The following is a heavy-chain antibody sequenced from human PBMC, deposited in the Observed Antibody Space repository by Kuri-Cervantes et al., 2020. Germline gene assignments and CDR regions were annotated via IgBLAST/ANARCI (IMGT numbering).Heavy chain of an antibody. Sequence: ASVKVSCKASGYTFTSYYMHWVRQAPGQGLEWMGIINPSGGSTSYAQKFQGRVTITTDESTSTAYMELSSLRSEDTAVYYCARGGDFWSGYSTNYYYYYYMDVWGKGTTVTVSS. CDR2: INPSGGST. D-gene: IGHD3-3*01. CDR1: GYTFTSYY. V-gene: IGHV1-46*01. CDR3: ARGGDFWSGYSTNYYYYYYMDV. J-gene: IGHJ6*03.